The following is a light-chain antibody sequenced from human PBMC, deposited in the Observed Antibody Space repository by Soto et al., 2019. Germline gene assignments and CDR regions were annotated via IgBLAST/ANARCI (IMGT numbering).Light chain of an antibody. V-gene: IGKV3-15*01. J-gene: IGKJ1*01. Sequence: EIVMTQSPATLSVSPGGRATLSCRASQSVSSSLAWYQQKPGQAPRLLIYGASTRATGIPARFSGSGSGTEFTLTISSLQSEDFAVYYCQQYDNWPKTFGHGTKVEIK. CDR1: QSVSSS. CDR3: QQYDNWPKT. CDR2: GAS.